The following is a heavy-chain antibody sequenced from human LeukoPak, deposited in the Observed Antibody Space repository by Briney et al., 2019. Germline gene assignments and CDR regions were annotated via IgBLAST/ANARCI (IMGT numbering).Heavy chain of an antibody. D-gene: IGHD3-16*01. Sequence: SETLSLTCTVSAGSISSGGYYWSWIPQHPGKGVERIGYIYYSGSTYYNPSLKSRVTISVDTSKNQFSLKLSSVTAADTAVYYCARVPRNMITFGGPFDYWGQGTLVTVSS. J-gene: IGHJ4*02. CDR1: AGSISSGGYY. CDR2: IYYSGST. CDR3: ARVPRNMITFGGPFDY. V-gene: IGHV4-31*03.